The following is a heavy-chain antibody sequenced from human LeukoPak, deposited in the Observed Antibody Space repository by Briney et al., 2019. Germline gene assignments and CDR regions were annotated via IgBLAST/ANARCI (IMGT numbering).Heavy chain of an antibody. CDR1: GFTFSSYS. Sequence: GGSLRLSCAASGFTFSSYSMNWVRQAPGKGLEWVSSISSSSSYIYYADSVKGRFTISRDNAKNSLYLQMNSLRAEDTAVYYCARAYCDFWSGYYPYYFDYWGQGTLVTVSS. CDR3: ARAYCDFWSGYYPYYFDY. D-gene: IGHD3-3*01. CDR2: ISSSSSYI. V-gene: IGHV3-21*01. J-gene: IGHJ4*02.